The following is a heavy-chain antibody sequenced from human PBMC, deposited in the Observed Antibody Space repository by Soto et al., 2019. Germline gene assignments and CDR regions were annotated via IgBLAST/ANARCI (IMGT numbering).Heavy chain of an antibody. J-gene: IGHJ6*02. CDR2: IKSKTDSETT. D-gene: IGHD3-10*01. V-gene: IGHV3-15*01. CDR1: GFTFSNAW. Sequence: PGGSLRLSCAASGFTFSNAWMSWVRQAPGKGLEWVGRIKSKTDSETTDYAAPVDGRFTISRNDSITTLYLQMNALKTDDTAVYYCTTDFHGSRPFFYYGMDVWGQGTTVTVSS. CDR3: TTDFHGSRPFFYYGMDV.